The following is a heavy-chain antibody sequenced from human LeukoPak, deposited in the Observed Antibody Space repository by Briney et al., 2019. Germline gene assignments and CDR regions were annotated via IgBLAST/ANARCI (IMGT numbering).Heavy chain of an antibody. CDR1: GFTFSTLA. CDR2: IFPSGGEI. J-gene: IGHJ4*02. CDR3: ATYRQVLLPFES. Sequence: GGSLRLSCAASGFTFSTLAMIWVRQPPGKGLEWVSSIFPSGGEIHYADSVRGRFTISRDNSKSTLSLQMNSLRAEDTAIYYCATYRQVLLPFESWGQGTLVTVSS. D-gene: IGHD2-8*02. V-gene: IGHV3-23*01.